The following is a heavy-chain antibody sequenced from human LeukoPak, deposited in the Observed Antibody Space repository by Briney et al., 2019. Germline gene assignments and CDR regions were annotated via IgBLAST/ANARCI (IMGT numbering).Heavy chain of an antibody. CDR2: INPSGGST. Sequence: ASVKVSCKASGYTFTSYYMHWVRQAPGQGLEWMGIINPSGGSTSYAQKFQGRVTMTRDTSTSTVYMELSSLRSEDTAVYYCARAPGYCTNGVCPDLWFDPWGQGTLVTVSS. CDR3: ARAPGYCTNGVCPDLWFDP. J-gene: IGHJ5*02. V-gene: IGHV1-46*01. CDR1: GYTFTSYY. D-gene: IGHD2-8*01.